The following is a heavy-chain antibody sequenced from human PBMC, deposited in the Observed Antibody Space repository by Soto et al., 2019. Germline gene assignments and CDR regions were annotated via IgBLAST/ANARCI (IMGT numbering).Heavy chain of an antibody. CDR1: GGSISSGDYY. V-gene: IGHV4-30-4*01. CDR3: ARDRVTIFGVAYPVGYFDY. CDR2: IYYSGST. D-gene: IGHD3-3*01. Sequence: PSETLYLTCTVSGGSISSGDYYWSWIRQPPGKGLEWIGYIYYSGSTYYNPSLKSRVTISVDTSKNQFSLKLSSVTAADTAVYYCARDRVTIFGVAYPVGYFDYWGQGTLVT. J-gene: IGHJ4*02.